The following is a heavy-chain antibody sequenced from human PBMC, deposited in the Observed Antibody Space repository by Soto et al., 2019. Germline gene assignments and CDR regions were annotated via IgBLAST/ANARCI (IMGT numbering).Heavy chain of an antibody. CDR2: ISYDGSNK. Sequence: QVQLVESGGGVVQPGRSLRLSCAASGFTFSDYVIHWVRQAPGKGLEWVAVISYDGSNKYYADSVKGRFTVSRDNSKNTLYLQMNSLKTEDTAVYHCAKVLGLYGSGKDNRAFDYWGQGTLVTVSS. CDR1: GFTFSDYV. CDR3: AKVLGLYGSGKDNRAFDY. D-gene: IGHD3-10*01. J-gene: IGHJ4*02. V-gene: IGHV3-30*18.